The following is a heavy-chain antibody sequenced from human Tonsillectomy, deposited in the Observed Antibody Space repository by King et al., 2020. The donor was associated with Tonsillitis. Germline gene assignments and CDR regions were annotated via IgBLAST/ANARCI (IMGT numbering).Heavy chain of an antibody. CDR3: AGAPDFDFWSGYYNNWLDP. CDR2: ISAYNGNT. J-gene: IGHJ5*02. D-gene: IGHD3-3*01. CDR1: GYTFSSYG. V-gene: IGHV1-18*01. Sequence: VQLVESGAEVKKPGASVTVSCKASGYTFSSYGISWVRQAPGQGLEWMGWISAYNGNTNSAQKLQDRVTMTTETSTSTAYMELRSLRSDDTAVYYCAGAPDFDFWSGYYNNWLDPWGQGTLVTVSS.